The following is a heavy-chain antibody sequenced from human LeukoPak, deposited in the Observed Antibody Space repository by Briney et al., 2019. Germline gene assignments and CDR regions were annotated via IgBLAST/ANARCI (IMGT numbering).Heavy chain of an antibody. D-gene: IGHD4-17*01. CDR3: ARLSTVDAFDI. Sequence: GGSLRLSCAASGFTFSSYSMNWVRQAPGKGLEWVSSISSSSSYIYYADSVKGRFTISRDNAKSSLYLQMNSLRAEDTAVYYCARLSTVDAFDIWGQGTMVTVSS. J-gene: IGHJ3*02. V-gene: IGHV3-21*01. CDR2: ISSSSSYI. CDR1: GFTFSSYS.